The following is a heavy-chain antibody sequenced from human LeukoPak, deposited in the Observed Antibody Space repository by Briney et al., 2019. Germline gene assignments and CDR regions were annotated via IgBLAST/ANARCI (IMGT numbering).Heavy chain of an antibody. CDR3: ARSNWNDAGGAFDI. J-gene: IGHJ3*02. Sequence: ASVKVSCKASGYTFTSYYIHWVRQAPGQGLEWMGIINPSGGSTSYAQKFQGRVTMTRDTSTSTVYMDLSSLRSEDGAVYYCARSNWNDAGGAFDIWGQGTMVTVSS. D-gene: IGHD1-20*01. CDR1: GYTFTSYY. CDR2: INPSGGST. V-gene: IGHV1-46*01.